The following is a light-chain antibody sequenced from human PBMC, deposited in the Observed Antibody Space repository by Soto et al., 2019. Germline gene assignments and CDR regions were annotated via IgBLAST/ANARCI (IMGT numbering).Light chain of an antibody. J-gene: IGLJ2*01. Sequence: QSALTQPPSPSGSPGQSVTISCTGMSSDVGGYNYVSWYQQHPGKAPKLMIYEVSKRPSGVPDRFSGSKSGNTASLTVSGLQAEDEADYYCSSYAGANSVVFGGGTKLTVL. CDR2: EVS. CDR1: SSDVGGYNY. CDR3: SSYAGANSVV. V-gene: IGLV2-8*01.